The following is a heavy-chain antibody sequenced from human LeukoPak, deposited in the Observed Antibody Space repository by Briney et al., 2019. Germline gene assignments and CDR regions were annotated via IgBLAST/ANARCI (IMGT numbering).Heavy chain of an antibody. CDR1: GFTFSSYG. V-gene: IGHV3-30*18. CDR3: AKLPGGSSSGWFQYCYYYYGMDV. J-gene: IGHJ6*02. CDR2: ISYDGGNK. Sequence: GRSLRLSCAASGFTFSSYGMHWVRQAPGKGLEWVAVISYDGGNKYYADSVKGRFTISRDNSKNTLYLQMNSLRAEDTAVYYCAKLPGGSSSGWFQYCYYYYGMDVWGQGTTVTVSS. D-gene: IGHD6-19*01.